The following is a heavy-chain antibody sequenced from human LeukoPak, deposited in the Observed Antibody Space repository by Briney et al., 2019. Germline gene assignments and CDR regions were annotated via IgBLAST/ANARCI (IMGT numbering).Heavy chain of an antibody. D-gene: IGHD3-22*01. CDR1: GGSISSYY. CDR3: ARDYYDSSGYYYPKDY. CDR2: IYYSGST. J-gene: IGHJ4*02. V-gene: IGHV4-59*01. Sequence: SETLSLTCTVSGGSISSYYWSWIRQPPGKGLEWIGYIYYSGSTNYNPSLKSRVTISVDTSKNQFSLKLSSVTAADTAVYYCARDYYDSSGYYYPKDYWGQGTLVTVSS.